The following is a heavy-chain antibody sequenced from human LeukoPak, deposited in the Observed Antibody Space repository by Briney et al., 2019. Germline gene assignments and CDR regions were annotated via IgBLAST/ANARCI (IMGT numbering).Heavy chain of an antibody. CDR3: ATRPTYWGIAVAAAGEGVYFDY. CDR2: FDPEDGET. V-gene: IGHV1-24*01. Sequence: ASVKVSCKVSGYTLTELSIHWVRQAPGKGLEWMGGFDPEDGETIYAQKFQGRVTMTEDTSTDTAYMELSSLRSEDTAVYYCATRPTYWGIAVAAAGEGVYFDYWGQGTLDTVSS. D-gene: IGHD6-19*01. CDR1: GYTLTELS. J-gene: IGHJ4*02.